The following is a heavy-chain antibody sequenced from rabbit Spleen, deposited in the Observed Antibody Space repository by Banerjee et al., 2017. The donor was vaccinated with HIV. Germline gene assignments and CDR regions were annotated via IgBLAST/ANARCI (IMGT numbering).Heavy chain of an antibody. CDR1: GFSFSSSDY. Sequence: QEQLEESGGGLVQPEGSLALTCKASGFSFSSSDYICWVRQAPGKGPEWIGIHYVVKGVTHYSSWVNGRFTISADNAQSTVDLQIDSLTAADTGTYFCAKSWTYDDYGDYYFRLWGQGTLVTVS. D-gene: IGHD2-1*01. J-gene: IGHJ4*01. CDR2: HYVVKGVT. V-gene: IGHV1S45*01. CDR3: AKSWTYDDYGDYYFRL.